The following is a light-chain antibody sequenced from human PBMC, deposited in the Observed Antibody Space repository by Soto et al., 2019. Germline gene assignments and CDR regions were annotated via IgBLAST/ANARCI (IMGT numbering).Light chain of an antibody. Sequence: QSVLTQPASVSGSPGQSITISCTGSSSDIGAYNYVSWFQQYPGKAPKLIIYEVTKRPSGVPARFSGSKSGNTASLTVSGLQAKDEADYYCTSHAGLNAWYVFGNGTKVT. CDR3: TSHAGLNAWYV. CDR2: EVT. J-gene: IGLJ1*01. CDR1: SSDIGAYNY. V-gene: IGLV2-8*01.